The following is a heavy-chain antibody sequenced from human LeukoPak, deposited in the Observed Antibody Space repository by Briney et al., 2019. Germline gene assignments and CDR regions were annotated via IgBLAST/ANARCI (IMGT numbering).Heavy chain of an antibody. J-gene: IGHJ4*02. CDR1: GFTLINYA. CDR3: AKGPQYYYNSGGYYFDYFDS. D-gene: IGHD3-22*01. V-gene: IGHV3-23*01. CDR2: ISNNGGTT. Sequence: SGVSLRLSCAASGFTLINYAMSWVRQAPGKGPEWVSGISNNGGTTYYADYGKGRFTVSRDNSKNKLYLKMNSLRAEDTAVYYCAKGPQYYYNSGGYYFDYFDSWGQGTLVAVSS.